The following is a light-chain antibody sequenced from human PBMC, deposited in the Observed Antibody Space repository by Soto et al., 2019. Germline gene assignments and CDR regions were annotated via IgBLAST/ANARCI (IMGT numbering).Light chain of an antibody. J-gene: IGKJ2*01. CDR1: HNVNRW. CDR2: DAS. CDR3: QQYETYPGT. V-gene: IGKV1-5*01. Sequence: DIQMTQSPATLSASVGDRVTITCRASHNVNRWLAWYQQKPGKAPNLLIYDASSLQRGVPSRFSGSASGTEFSLTISRLQPDDFATYYCQQYETYPGTFGQGTKLEMK.